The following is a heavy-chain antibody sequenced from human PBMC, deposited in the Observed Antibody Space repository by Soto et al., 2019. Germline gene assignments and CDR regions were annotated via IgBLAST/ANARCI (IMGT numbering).Heavy chain of an antibody. V-gene: IGHV3-30-3*01. CDR2: TSSNEGTK. CDR3: AREVVTTQWYFDN. J-gene: IGHJ4*02. Sequence: QVQLMESGGGVAQPGGSLRLSYATSGFTFSSHSMHWFRQAPGKGLEWVAVTSSNEGTKFYADSVKGRFTISRDNSKNKLYLHMNSLRVEDTAVYYCAREVVTTQWYFDNWGQGILVTVSS. CDR1: GFTFSSHS. D-gene: IGHD1-1*01.